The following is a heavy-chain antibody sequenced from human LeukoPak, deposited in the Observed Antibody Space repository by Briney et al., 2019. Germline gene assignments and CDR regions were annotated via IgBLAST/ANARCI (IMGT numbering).Heavy chain of an antibody. Sequence: ASVKVSCKASGYTFTSYDINWVRQATGQGLEWMGWMNPNSGNTGYAQKFQGRVTMTRDTSISTAYMELSRLRSDDTAVYYCARERGGVRQLVRNWFDPWGQGTLVTVSS. J-gene: IGHJ5*02. CDR3: ARERGGVRQLVRNWFDP. V-gene: IGHV1-8*01. D-gene: IGHD6-6*01. CDR1: GYTFTSYD. CDR2: MNPNSGNT.